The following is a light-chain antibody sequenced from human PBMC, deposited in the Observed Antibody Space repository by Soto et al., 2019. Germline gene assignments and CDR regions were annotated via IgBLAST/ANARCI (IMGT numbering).Light chain of an antibody. V-gene: IGKV1-39*01. Sequence: DIQMTQSPSSLSASVGDRVTITCRASRSVSTFLGWYQQKPGKAPNLLISAASTLQSGVPSRFSGSRSGTDFTLTISSLQPEDFATYYCQQSFSTPHTFGQGTKLEIK. CDR2: AAS. CDR3: QQSFSTPHT. CDR1: RSVSTF. J-gene: IGKJ2*01.